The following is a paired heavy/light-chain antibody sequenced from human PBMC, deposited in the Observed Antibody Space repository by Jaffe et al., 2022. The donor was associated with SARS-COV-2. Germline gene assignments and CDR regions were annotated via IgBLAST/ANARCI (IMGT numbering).Heavy chain of an antibody. CDR2: VYYSGTT. Sequence: QVRLQESGPGLVKPSETLSLTCTVSGDSVSSGTHYWSWIRQPPGKGLEYIGYVYYSGTTKYNPSLRGRVTISLDTSKNQFSLRLTSVTAADTAMYYCASEFDFPPVSRGFDYWGQGTLVTVSS. V-gene: IGHV4-61*01. J-gene: IGHJ4*02. D-gene: IGHD3-9*01. CDR1: GDSVSSGTHY. CDR3: ASEFDFPPVSRGFDY.
Light chain of an antibody. CDR1: SLRTYY. V-gene: IGLV3-19*01. Sequence: SSELTQDPAVSVALGQTVKITCQGGSLRTYYASWYHQRPGQAPILVIYARNNRPSGIPDRFSGSISGNTASLTITGAQAEDEGDYYCYSRDSSSDHLMFGGGTKLTVL. CDR3: YSRDSSSDHLM. J-gene: IGLJ3*02. CDR2: ARN.